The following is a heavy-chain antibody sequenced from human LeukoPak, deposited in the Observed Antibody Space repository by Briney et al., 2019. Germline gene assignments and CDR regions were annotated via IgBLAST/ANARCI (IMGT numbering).Heavy chain of an antibody. Sequence: GGSLRLSCAASGFTFSSYGMHWVRQAPGKGLEWVAVISYDGSNKYYADSVKGRFTISRDNSKNTLYLQMNSLRADDTAVYYCARDPFQEWELKTLDYWGQGTLVTVSS. CDR3: ARDPFQEWELKTLDY. D-gene: IGHD1-26*01. CDR1: GFTFSSYG. V-gene: IGHV3-30*03. J-gene: IGHJ4*02. CDR2: ISYDGSNK.